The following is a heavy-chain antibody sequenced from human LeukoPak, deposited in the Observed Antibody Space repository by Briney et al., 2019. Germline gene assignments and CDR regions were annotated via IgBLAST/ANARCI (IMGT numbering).Heavy chain of an antibody. V-gene: IGHV3-74*01. CDR2: INTDGTVT. Sequence: GGSLRLLCAASGFTFSKYWMLWVRQPPGKGVEGVSRINTDGTVTTYADSMKGRFTVSRDNADNTMFLQMNSVRDEDRAVYYCATKQWLAPPPDSWGQGTPVTVSS. CDR1: GFTFSKYW. D-gene: IGHD6-19*01. J-gene: IGHJ4*02. CDR3: ATKQWLAPPPDS.